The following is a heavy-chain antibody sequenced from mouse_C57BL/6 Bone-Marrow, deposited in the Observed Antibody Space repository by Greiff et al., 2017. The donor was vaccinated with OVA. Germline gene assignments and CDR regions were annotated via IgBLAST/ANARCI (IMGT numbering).Heavy chain of an antibody. Sequence: QVQLHQSGPELVKPGASVKISCKASGYAFSSSWMNWVKQRPGKGLEWIGRIYPGDGDTNYNGKFKGKATLTADKSSSTAYMQLSSLTSEDSAVYFCARRGSTVAYWYFDVWGTGTTVTVSS. V-gene: IGHV1-82*01. CDR3: ARRGSTVAYWYFDV. CDR2: IYPGDGDT. CDR1: GYAFSSSW. J-gene: IGHJ1*03. D-gene: IGHD1-1*01.